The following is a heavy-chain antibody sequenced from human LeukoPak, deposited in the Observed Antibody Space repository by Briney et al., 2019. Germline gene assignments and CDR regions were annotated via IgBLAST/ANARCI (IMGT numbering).Heavy chain of an antibody. J-gene: IGHJ5*02. D-gene: IGHD3-16*01. Sequence: GGSLRLSCAASGFTVSSNYMSWVRQAPGKGLEWVSVIYSGGSTYYADSVKGRFTISRDNSKNTLYLQMNSLRAEDTAVYYCARGSRGPNWFDPWGQGTLVTVSS. CDR3: ARGSRGPNWFDP. V-gene: IGHV3-53*01. CDR1: GFTVSSNY. CDR2: IYSGGST.